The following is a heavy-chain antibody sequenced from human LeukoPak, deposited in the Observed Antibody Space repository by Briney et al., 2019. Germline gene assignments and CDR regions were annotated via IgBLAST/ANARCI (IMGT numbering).Heavy chain of an antibody. D-gene: IGHD3-16*02. CDR1: GGSIGTYY. Sequence: PSETLSLACTVSGGSIGTYYWSWIRQSPGKGLEWIGYIYVTGTRYNPYLQSRVTISVDRSRNQFFLKMSSVTAADTAVYYCARHIGGGIEDMDVWGKGTKVIVSS. CDR3: ARHIGGGIEDMDV. J-gene: IGHJ6*03. CDR2: IYVTGT. V-gene: IGHV4-59*08.